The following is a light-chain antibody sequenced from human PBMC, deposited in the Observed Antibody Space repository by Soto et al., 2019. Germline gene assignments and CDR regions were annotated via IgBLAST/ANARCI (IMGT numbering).Light chain of an antibody. CDR3: SPYTSGGIYV. J-gene: IGLJ1*01. CDR1: SSDVAAYNF. Sequence: QSALTQPSSVSGSPGQSVAISCTGTSSDVAAYNFVSWYQQHPGKAPKLMVFDVSNRPSGVSNRFSGSKSGNTASLTISGLQAEDEADYYCSPYTSGGIYVFGTGTNVTVL. V-gene: IGLV2-14*01. CDR2: DVS.